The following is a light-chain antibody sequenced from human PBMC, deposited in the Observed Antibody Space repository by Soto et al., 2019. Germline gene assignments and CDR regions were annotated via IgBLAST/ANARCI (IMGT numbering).Light chain of an antibody. J-gene: IGKJ2*01. CDR2: SAS. Sequence: EIVLTQSPGTLSLSPGERATLSCRASQSVSSTYLAWYQQKPGQAPRLLIYSASSRASGIPDRFSGSGSGTDFTLTISRREPEDFAVYYCQQYGTSFPVYTFGQGTRLEIK. CDR3: QQYGTSFPVYT. CDR1: QSVSSTY. V-gene: IGKV3-20*01.